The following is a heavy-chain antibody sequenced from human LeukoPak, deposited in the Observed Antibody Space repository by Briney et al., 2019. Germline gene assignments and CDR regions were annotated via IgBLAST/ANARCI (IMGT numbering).Heavy chain of an antibody. CDR3: ARDGYQSWELPRHFDY. Sequence: PGGSLRLSCSASGFTFSSYSMNWVRQAPGKGLEWVSSISSSSSYIYYADSVKGRFTISRDNAKNSLYLQMNSLRAEDTAVYYCARDGYQSWELPRHFDYWGQGTLVTVSS. CDR1: GFTFSSYS. J-gene: IGHJ4*02. CDR2: ISSSSSYI. D-gene: IGHD1-26*01. V-gene: IGHV3-21*01.